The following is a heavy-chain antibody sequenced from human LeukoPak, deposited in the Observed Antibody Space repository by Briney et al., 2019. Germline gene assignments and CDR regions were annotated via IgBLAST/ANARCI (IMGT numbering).Heavy chain of an antibody. Sequence: ASVKVSCKASGGTFTSYAISWVRQATGQGLEWMGGIIPIFGTANYAQKFQGRVTITADKSTSTAYMELSSLRSEDTAVYYCAREVAYGDYYYFDYWGQGTLVTVSS. CDR2: IIPIFGTA. CDR1: GGTFTSYA. D-gene: IGHD4-17*01. CDR3: AREVAYGDYYYFDY. J-gene: IGHJ4*02. V-gene: IGHV1-69*06.